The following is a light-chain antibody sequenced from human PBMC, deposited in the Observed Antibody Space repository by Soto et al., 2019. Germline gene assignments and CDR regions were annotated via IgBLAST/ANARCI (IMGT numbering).Light chain of an antibody. CDR3: QQRKSYPST. CDR2: HAS. V-gene: IGKV1-5*01. CDR1: QSISNR. J-gene: IGKJ5*01. Sequence: IHMTHSPSSLPASLGYGFTITFRASQSISNRLAWYQQRPGKAPKVLIYHASNLQSGVPARFSGSGTGTEFTLTISGLQPEDFATYYCQQRKSYPSTFGQGTRLDIK.